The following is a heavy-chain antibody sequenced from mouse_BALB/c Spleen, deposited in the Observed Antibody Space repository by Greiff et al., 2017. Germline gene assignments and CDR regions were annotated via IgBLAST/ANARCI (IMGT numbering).Heavy chain of an antibody. CDR3: ARFITTAYYAMDY. D-gene: IGHD1-2*01. V-gene: IGHV3-2*02. Sequence: VQLQQSGPGLVKPSQSLSLTCTVTGYSITSDYAWNWIRQFPGNKLEWMGYISYSGSTSYNPSLKSRISITRDTSKNQFFLQLNSVTTEDTATYYCARFITTAYYAMDYWGQGTSVTVSS. CDR1: GYSITSDYA. CDR2: ISYSGST. J-gene: IGHJ4*01.